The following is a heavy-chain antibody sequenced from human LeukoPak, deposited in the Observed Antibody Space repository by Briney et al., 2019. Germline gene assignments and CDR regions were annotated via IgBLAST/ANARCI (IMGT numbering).Heavy chain of an antibody. Sequence: SETLSLTCAVSGYSISSGYYWGWIRQPPGKGLEWIGSIYHRGSTYYNPSLKSRVTITVDTSKNQFSLKLSSVTAPDTAVYYCAGWFGELLSLFTYWGQGTLVTVSS. CDR1: GYSISSGYY. CDR2: IYHRGST. V-gene: IGHV4-38-2*01. D-gene: IGHD3-10*01. J-gene: IGHJ4*02. CDR3: AGWFGELLSLFTY.